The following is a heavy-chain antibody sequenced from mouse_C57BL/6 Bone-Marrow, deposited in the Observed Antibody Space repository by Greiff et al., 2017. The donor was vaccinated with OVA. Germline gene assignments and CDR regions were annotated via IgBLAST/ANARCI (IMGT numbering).Heavy chain of an antibody. Sequence: VKLVESGPELVKPGASVKISCKASGYAFSSSWMNWVKQRPGKGLEWFGRIYPGDGDTNYNGKFKGKATLTADKSSSTAYMQLSSLTSDDSAVYFCARRVRRPNYFYYWGQGTTLTVSS. CDR1: GYAFSSSW. V-gene: IGHV1-82*01. J-gene: IGHJ2*01. D-gene: IGHD2-14*01. CDR2: IYPGDGDT. CDR3: ARRVRRPNYFYY.